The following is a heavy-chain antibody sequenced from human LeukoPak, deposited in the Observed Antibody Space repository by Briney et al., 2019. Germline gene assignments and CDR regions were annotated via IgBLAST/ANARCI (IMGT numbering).Heavy chain of an antibody. Sequence: SQTLSLTCTVSGGSISSGDYYSSWICQPPGKGLEWIGYIYYSGSTYYNPSLKSRVTISVDTSKNQFSLKLSSVTAADTAVYYCARVEDFWSGYSRHWGQGTLVTVSS. J-gene: IGHJ4*02. CDR3: ARVEDFWSGYSRH. CDR2: IYYSGST. CDR1: GGSISSGDYY. D-gene: IGHD3-3*01. V-gene: IGHV4-30-4*08.